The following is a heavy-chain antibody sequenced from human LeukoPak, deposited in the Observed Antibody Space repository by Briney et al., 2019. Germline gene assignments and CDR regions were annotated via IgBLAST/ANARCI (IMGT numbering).Heavy chain of an antibody. D-gene: IGHD6-19*01. J-gene: IGHJ5*02. CDR2: INPNSGGT. CDR1: GYTFTGYY. V-gene: IGHV1-2*02. Sequence: VASVKVSCKASGYTFTGYYMHWVRQAPGQGLEWMGWINPNSGGTNYAQKFQGRVTMTRDTSISTAYMELSRLRSDDTAVYYCARGPLKIAVAPRSAIVRGNWFDPWGQGTLVTVSS. CDR3: ARGPLKIAVAPRSAIVRGNWFDP.